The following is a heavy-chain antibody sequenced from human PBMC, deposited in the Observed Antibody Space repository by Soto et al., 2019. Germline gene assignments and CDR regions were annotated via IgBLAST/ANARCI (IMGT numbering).Heavy chain of an antibody. CDR3: ARPLGGDSGYFFSPYYALDV. J-gene: IGHJ6*02. CDR1: GHAFSTDW. CDR2: IDLRQTYI. Sequence: EVQLVQSGAEVKKPGESLTISCKGSGHAFSTDWISWVRQMPGKGLEWVGRIDLRQTYITYSPSFHGHVTISIDKSTTTVYLQWSSLKASDTTMYYCARPLGGDSGYFFSPYYALDVWGQGTMVTVSS. V-gene: IGHV5-10-1*03. D-gene: IGHD3-22*01.